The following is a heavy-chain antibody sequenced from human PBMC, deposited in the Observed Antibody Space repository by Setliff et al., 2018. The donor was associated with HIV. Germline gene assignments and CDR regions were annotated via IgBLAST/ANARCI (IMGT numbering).Heavy chain of an antibody. Sequence: ASVKVSCKASGGTFSSDALSWVRQAPGQGLEWMGWISAYNGNTNYAQKLQGRVTMTEDTSSDTAYMEMSGLTSEDTAVYFCSTGWGLYDNRHTAAGYLQHWGQGTLVTVSS. J-gene: IGHJ1*01. V-gene: IGHV1-18*01. CDR3: STGWGLYDNRHTAAGYLQH. CDR1: GGTFSSDA. D-gene: IGHD3-22*01. CDR2: ISAYNGNT.